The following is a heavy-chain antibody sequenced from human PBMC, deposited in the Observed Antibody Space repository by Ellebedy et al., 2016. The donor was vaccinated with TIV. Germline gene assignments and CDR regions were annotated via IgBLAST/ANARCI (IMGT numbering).Heavy chain of an antibody. Sequence: SVKGRFTISRDNAKISLYLQMNSLTAADTAVYYCATGAYDIWGQGTMVTVSS. CDR3: ATGAYDI. J-gene: IGHJ3*02. V-gene: IGHV3-11*06.